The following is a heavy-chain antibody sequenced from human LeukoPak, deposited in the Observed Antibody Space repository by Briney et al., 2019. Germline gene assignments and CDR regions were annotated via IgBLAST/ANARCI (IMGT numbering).Heavy chain of an antibody. CDR3: ARGEERGLWFGELWYKAKSDWFDP. Sequence: ASVKVSCKASGYTFTSYDINWVRQATGQGLEWMGWMNPNSGNTGYAQKFQGRVTMTRNTSISTAYMELSSLRSEDTVVYYCARGEERGLWFGELWYKAKSDWFDPWGQGTLVTVSS. V-gene: IGHV1-8*01. CDR1: GYTFTSYD. D-gene: IGHD3-10*01. CDR2: MNPNSGNT. J-gene: IGHJ5*02.